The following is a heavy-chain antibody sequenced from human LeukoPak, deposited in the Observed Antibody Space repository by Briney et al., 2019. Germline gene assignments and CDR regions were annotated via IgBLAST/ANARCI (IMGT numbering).Heavy chain of an antibody. D-gene: IGHD3-22*01. CDR1: GFTFSSYA. J-gene: IGHJ4*02. CDR2: ISYDGSNK. Sequence: GRSLRLSCAASGFTFSSYAMHWVRQAPGKGLEWVAVISYDGSNKYYADSVKGRFTISRDNSRNTLYLQMNSLRVEDTAVYYCTRPHVDGGYYYHQYWGQGTLVTVSS. V-gene: IGHV3-30-3*01. CDR3: TRPHVDGGYYYHQY.